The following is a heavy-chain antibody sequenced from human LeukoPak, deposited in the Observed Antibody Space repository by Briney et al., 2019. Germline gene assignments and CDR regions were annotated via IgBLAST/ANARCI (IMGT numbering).Heavy chain of an antibody. CDR2: INPNSGGT. CDR1: GYTFTGYY. Sequence: ASVKVSCKASGYTFTGYYMHWVRQAPGQGLEWMGWINPNSGGTNYAQKFQGRVTMTRDTSISTAYMELSRLRSDDTAVYYCARFLKRADKPAATGDWFDPWGQGTLVTVSS. CDR3: ARFLKRADKPAATGDWFDP. V-gene: IGHV1-2*02. D-gene: IGHD2-15*01. J-gene: IGHJ5*02.